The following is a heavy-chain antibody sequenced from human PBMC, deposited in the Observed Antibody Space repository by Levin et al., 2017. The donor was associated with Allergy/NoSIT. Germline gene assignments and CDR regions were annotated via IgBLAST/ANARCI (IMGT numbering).Heavy chain of an antibody. CDR3: AKNGGSYDFWSAYYDF. D-gene: IGHD3-3*01. J-gene: IGHJ4*02. Sequence: GESLKISCAASGFTFSSYAMTWVRQAPGKGLEWVSAISASGGSTYYADSVKGRFTISRDNSKNTLYLQMNSLRAEDTAVYYCAKNGGSYDFWSAYYDFGGQGTLVTVSS. CDR2: ISASGGST. CDR1: GFTFSSYA. V-gene: IGHV3-23*01.